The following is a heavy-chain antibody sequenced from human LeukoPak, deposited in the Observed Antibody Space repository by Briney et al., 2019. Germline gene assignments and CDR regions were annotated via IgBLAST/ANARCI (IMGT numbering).Heavy chain of an antibody. V-gene: IGHV3-30*18. Sequence: PGGSLRLSCAASGFTFSSYGMHWVRQAPGKELEWVAVISYDGSNKYYADSVKGRFTISRDNSKNTLYLQMNSLRAEDTAVYYCAKPTLGWELLEDAFDIWGQGTMVTVSS. CDR1: GFTFSSYG. CDR3: AKPTLGWELLEDAFDI. J-gene: IGHJ3*02. CDR2: ISYDGSNK. D-gene: IGHD1-26*01.